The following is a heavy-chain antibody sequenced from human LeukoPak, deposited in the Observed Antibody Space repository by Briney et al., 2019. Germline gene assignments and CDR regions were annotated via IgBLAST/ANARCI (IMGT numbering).Heavy chain of an antibody. Sequence: PGGSLRLSCAASGFTVSSNYMSWVRQAPGKGLEWVSVIYSGGSTYYADSVKGRFTIFRDNSKNTLYLQMNSLRADDTAVYYCAKEVYSSSSGFRFDYWGQGTLVTVSS. CDR3: AKEVYSSSSGFRFDY. D-gene: IGHD6-6*01. J-gene: IGHJ4*02. CDR1: GFTVSSNY. V-gene: IGHV3-53*01. CDR2: IYSGGST.